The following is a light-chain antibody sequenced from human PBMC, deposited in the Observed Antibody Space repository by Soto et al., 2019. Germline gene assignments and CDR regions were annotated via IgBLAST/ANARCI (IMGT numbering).Light chain of an antibody. CDR1: SSDVGGYNY. Sequence: QSALTQPASVSGSPGQSITISCTGTSSDVGGYNYVSWYQQHPGKAPKLMIYDVSNRPSGVSNRFSGSKSGYTASLTIAGLHAEDEDDYYCSSYTSSSDYVFGTGTKLTVL. CDR3: SSYTSSSDYV. CDR2: DVS. V-gene: IGLV2-14*01. J-gene: IGLJ1*01.